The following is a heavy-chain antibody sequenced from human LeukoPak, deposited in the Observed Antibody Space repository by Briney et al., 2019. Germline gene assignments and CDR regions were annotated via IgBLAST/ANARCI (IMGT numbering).Heavy chain of an antibody. J-gene: IGHJ5*02. CDR2: IYYSGST. CDR1: GGSISSGDYY. D-gene: IGHD2-15*01. V-gene: IGHV4-30-4*01. Sequence: SETLSLTCTVSGGSISSGDYYWSWIRQPPGKGLEWIGYIYYSGSTYYNPSLKSRVTISVDTSKNQFSLKLSSVTAADTAVYYCARDRIVVVVAATPGGTAMVTGGWFDPWGQGTLVTVSS. CDR3: ARDRIVVVVAATPGGTAMVTGGWFDP.